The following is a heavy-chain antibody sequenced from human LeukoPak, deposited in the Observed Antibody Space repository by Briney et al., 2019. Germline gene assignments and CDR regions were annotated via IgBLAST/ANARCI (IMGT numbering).Heavy chain of an antibody. CDR3: ARDDRDGYNWGYFDY. V-gene: IGHV3-53*01. Sequence: GGSLRLSCAASGFTVSSNYMSWVRRAPGKGLEWVSVIYSGGSTYYADSVKGRFTISRDNSKNTLYLQMNSLRAEDTAVYYCARDDRDGYNWGYFDYWGQGTLVTVSS. CDR1: GFTVSSNY. D-gene: IGHD5-24*01. J-gene: IGHJ4*02. CDR2: IYSGGST.